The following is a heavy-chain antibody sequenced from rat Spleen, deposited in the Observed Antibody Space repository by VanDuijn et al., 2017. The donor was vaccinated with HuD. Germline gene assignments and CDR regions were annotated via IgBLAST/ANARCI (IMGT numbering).Heavy chain of an antibody. CDR1: GFSLTSYN. V-gene: IGHV2-6*01. D-gene: IGHD1-11*01. CDR2: IPSGGST. CDR3: ARLTLGS. J-gene: IGHJ2*01. Sequence: QVQLKESGPGLVQPSQTLSLTCTVAGFSLTSYNVHWVRQPPGKGLEWIAAIPSGGSTYYNSALKSRLSISRDTSKSQVFLKMNSLQTEDTAMYFCARLTLGSWGQGVMVTVSS.